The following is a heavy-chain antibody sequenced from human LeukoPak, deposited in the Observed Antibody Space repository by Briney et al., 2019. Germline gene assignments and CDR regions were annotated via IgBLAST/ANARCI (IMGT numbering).Heavy chain of an antibody. V-gene: IGHV4-38-2*01. Sequence: SETLSLTCAVSGYSISSGYYWGWIRQPPGKGLEWIGSIYHSGSTYYNPSLKSRVTISVDTSKNQFSLKLSSVTAADTAVYYCARQRIAARPFDYWGQGTLVTVSS. CDR2: IYHSGST. D-gene: IGHD6-6*01. CDR1: GYSISSGYY. J-gene: IGHJ4*02. CDR3: ARQRIAARPFDY.